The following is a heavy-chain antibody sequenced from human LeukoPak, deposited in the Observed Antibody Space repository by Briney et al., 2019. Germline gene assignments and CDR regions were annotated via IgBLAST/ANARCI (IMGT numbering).Heavy chain of an antibody. CDR1: GGSIRSYY. CDR2: ISYSGYI. J-gene: IGHJ4*02. D-gene: IGHD4-23*01. CDR3: ARGRNDNGGMFFDS. V-gene: IGHV4-59*01. Sequence: KPSETLSLTCTVSGGSIRSYYWSWIRQAPGKGLEWIGFISYSGYISYSPSLKSRVSISVDTSKSQFSLRLSSLTAADTAIYYCARGRNDNGGMFFDSWAQGTLVTVSS.